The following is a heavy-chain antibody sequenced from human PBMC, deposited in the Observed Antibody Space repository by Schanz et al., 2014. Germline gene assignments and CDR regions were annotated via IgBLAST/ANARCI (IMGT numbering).Heavy chain of an antibody. J-gene: IGHJ5*02. D-gene: IGHD3-22*01. Sequence: EPLVVESGGGLVHPGGSLRLSCAASGFTFRNNWMHWFRQGPGKGLSWVSRIDGEGTDTRYADSVKGRFTISRDNARNMVFLQMSSVRADDTAVYYCVRDERISSGVWFDPWGQGTLVTVSS. V-gene: IGHV3-74*01. CDR2: IDGEGTDT. CDR3: VRDERISSGVWFDP. CDR1: GFTFRNNW.